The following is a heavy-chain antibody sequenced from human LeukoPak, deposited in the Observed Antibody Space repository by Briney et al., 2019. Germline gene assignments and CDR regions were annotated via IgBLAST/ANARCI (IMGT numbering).Heavy chain of an antibody. CDR3: ARGDIVGAKPFDY. Sequence: GGSLRLSCAASGFTFSSYEMNWVRQAPGKGLEWVSYISSSGSTIYYADSVKGRFTIYRDNAKNSLYLQMNSLRAEDTAVYYCARGDIVGAKPFDYWGQGTLVTVSS. CDR2: ISSSGSTI. V-gene: IGHV3-48*03. J-gene: IGHJ4*02. CDR1: GFTFSSYE. D-gene: IGHD1-26*01.